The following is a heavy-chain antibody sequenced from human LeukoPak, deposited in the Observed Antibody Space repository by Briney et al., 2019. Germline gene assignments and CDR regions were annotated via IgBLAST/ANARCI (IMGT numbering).Heavy chain of an antibody. V-gene: IGHV1-18*01. CDR3: ARGPHDITIFGVGTFDY. Sequence: ASVKVSCKASGYTFTSYGISWVRQAPGQGLEWMGWISAYNGNTNYAQKLQGRVTMTTDTSTSTAYMELRSLRSDDTAVYYCARGPHDITIFGVGTFDYWGQGTLVTVSS. CDR1: GYTFTSYG. D-gene: IGHD3-3*01. CDR2: ISAYNGNT. J-gene: IGHJ4*02.